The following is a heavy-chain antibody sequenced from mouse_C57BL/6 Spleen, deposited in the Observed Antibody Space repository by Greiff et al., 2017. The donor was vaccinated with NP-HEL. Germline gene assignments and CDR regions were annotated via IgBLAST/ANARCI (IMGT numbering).Heavy chain of an antibody. D-gene: IGHD1-1*01. Sequence: QVQLQQPGAELVKPGASVKLSCKASGYTFTSYWMHWVKQRPGQGLEWIGMIHPNSGSTNYNEKFKSKATLTVDKSSSTAYMQLSSLTSEDSAVYYCAREGTTRLYFDVWGTGTTVTVSS. J-gene: IGHJ1*03. V-gene: IGHV1-64*01. CDR3: AREGTTRLYFDV. CDR2: IHPNSGST. CDR1: GYTFTSYW.